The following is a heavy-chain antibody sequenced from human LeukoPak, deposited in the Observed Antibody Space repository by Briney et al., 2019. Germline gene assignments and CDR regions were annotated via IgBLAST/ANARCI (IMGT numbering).Heavy chain of an antibody. Sequence: QTGGSLRLSCAASGYTFSNYGMHWVRQAPGKGLEWVAVISYDGSNKYYADSVKGRFTISRDNSKNTLYLQMNSLRAEDTAVCFCTNVQVGVDAMATGSGDDWGQGTLVTVSS. CDR3: TNVQVGVDAMATGSGDD. V-gene: IGHV3-30*18. CDR2: ISYDGSNK. CDR1: GYTFSNYG. J-gene: IGHJ4*02. D-gene: IGHD5-24*01.